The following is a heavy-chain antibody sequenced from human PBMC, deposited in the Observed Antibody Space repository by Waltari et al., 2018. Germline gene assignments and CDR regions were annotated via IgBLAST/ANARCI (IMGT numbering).Heavy chain of an antibody. CDR3: ARATLTQAYSGSYPDAFDI. D-gene: IGHD1-26*01. J-gene: IGHJ3*02. V-gene: IGHV4-38-2*01. CDR1: GYSSSSGYY. Sequence: QVHLQESVPGLVKPSETLSPTCAASGYSSSSGYYWVWYRQPPGKGLDWIGSIYHSGNTHYNPSLKSRVTISVDTSKNQFSLKLSSVTAADTAVYYCARATLTQAYSGSYPDAFDIWGQRTMVTVSS. CDR2: IYHSGNT.